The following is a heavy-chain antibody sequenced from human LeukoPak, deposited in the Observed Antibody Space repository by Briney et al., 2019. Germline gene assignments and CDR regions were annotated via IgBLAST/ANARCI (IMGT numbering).Heavy chain of an antibody. V-gene: IGHV1-2*02. CDR1: GYTFTGYY. Sequence: ASVKVSCKASGYTFTGYYMHWVRQAPGQGLEWMGWINPNSGGTNYAQKFQGRVTMTRDTSISTAYMELSRLRSDDTAVYYCARNPFGVVIMKNQNWFDPWGQGTLVTVSS. CDR3: ARNPFGVVIMKNQNWFDP. J-gene: IGHJ5*02. D-gene: IGHD3-3*01. CDR2: INPNSGGT.